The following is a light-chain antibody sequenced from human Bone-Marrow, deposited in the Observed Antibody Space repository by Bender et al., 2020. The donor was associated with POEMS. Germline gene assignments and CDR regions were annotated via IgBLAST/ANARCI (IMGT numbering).Light chain of an antibody. CDR1: TSDVGGYNY. CDR3: CSYAGTYTWV. CDR2: DVT. Sequence: QSALTQPRSVSGSPGQSVTISCTGTTSDVGGYNYVSWFQQHAGKAPKLMIYDVTKRPSGVPDRFSGSKSDNTASLTISGLQAGDEADYYCCSYAGTYTWVFGGGTKLTVL. V-gene: IGLV2-11*01. J-gene: IGLJ3*02.